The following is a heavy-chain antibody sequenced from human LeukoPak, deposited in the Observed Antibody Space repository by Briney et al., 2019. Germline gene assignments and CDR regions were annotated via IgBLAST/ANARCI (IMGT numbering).Heavy chain of an antibody. D-gene: IGHD3-22*01. CDR1: GFTFSSYA. CDR3: ASHGDSYYVFSY. Sequence: GGSLRLSCAASGFTFSSYAMSWVRQAPGKGLEWVSSISGRGVSTYYADSMKGRFTISRDISKNTLFLQVNGLRAEDAAVYYCASHGDSYYVFSYWGQGTLLTVSS. J-gene: IGHJ4*02. CDR2: ISGRGVST. V-gene: IGHV3-23*01.